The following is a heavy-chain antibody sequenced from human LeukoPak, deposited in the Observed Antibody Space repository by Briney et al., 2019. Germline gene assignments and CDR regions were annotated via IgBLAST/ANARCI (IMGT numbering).Heavy chain of an antibody. CDR3: ARGGEFSGYEI. Sequence: GGSLRLSCAASGFTFSSYSMNWVRQAPGKGLGWVSSISSRSSYIYYTDSVKGRFTISRDNAKNSLYLQMNSLRAEDTAAYYCARGGEFSGYEIWGQGTLVTVSS. V-gene: IGHV3-21*01. CDR1: GFTFSSYS. D-gene: IGHD5-12*01. J-gene: IGHJ4*02. CDR2: ISSRSSYI.